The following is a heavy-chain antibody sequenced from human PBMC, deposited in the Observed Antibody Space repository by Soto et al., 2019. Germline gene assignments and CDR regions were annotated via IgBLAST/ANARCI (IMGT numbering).Heavy chain of an antibody. J-gene: IGHJ4*02. CDR2: FDPEDGET. V-gene: IGHV1-24*01. CDR3: ATALGLVIGYFDY. D-gene: IGHD3-10*01. CDR1: GYTLTELS. Sequence: ASVKVSCKVSGYTLTELSMHWVRQAPGKGLEWMGGFDPEDGETIYAQKFQGRVTVTEDTSTDTAYMELSSLRSEDTAVYYCATALGLVIGYFDYWGQGTLVTVSS.